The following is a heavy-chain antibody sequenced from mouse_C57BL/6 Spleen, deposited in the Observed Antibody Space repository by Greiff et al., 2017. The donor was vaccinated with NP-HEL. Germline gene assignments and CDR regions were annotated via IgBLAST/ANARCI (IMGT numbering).Heavy chain of an antibody. CDR1: GFTFSDYG. D-gene: IGHD2-2*01. CDR2: ISSGSSTI. J-gene: IGHJ3*01. Sequence: EVMLVESGGGLVKPGGSLKLSCAASGFTFSDYGMHWVRQAPEKGLEWVAYISSGSSTIYYADTVKGRITISRDNAKNHLFLQMTSLSAEDTAMYYCARPVDYGYDGWFAYWGQGTLVTVSA. CDR3: ARPVDYGYDGWFAY. V-gene: IGHV5-17*01.